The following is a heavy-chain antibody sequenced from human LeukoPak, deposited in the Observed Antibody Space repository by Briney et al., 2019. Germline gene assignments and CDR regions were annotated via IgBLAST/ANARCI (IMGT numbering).Heavy chain of an antibody. V-gene: IGHV3-30*18. CDR3: AKDRATRLLWQAFDI. CDR1: GFTFSTYG. J-gene: IGHJ3*02. D-gene: IGHD5-12*01. CDR2: ISYDGSNK. Sequence: GGSLRLSCAASGFTFSTYGMHWVRQAPGKGLEWVAVISYDGSNKYYADSVKGRFTISRDNSKNTLYLQMNSLRAEDTAVYYCAKDRATRLLWQAFDIWGQGTMVTVSS.